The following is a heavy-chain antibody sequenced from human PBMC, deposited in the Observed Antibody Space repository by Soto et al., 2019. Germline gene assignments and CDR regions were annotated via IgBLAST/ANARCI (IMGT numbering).Heavy chain of an antibody. J-gene: IGHJ4*02. V-gene: IGHV1-69*01. CDR3: ARGVGAYSFDY. Sequence: QVQLVQSGAEVKKPGSSVKVSCKASGGTFSTYAITWVRQAPGQGLEWLGGIIPIFGTTDYARKFQGRVTITAAESTSTVFIELSSLTSDDTAVYYCARGVGAYSFDYWGQGTLVTVSS. D-gene: IGHD1-26*01. CDR2: IIPIFGTT. CDR1: GGTFSTYA.